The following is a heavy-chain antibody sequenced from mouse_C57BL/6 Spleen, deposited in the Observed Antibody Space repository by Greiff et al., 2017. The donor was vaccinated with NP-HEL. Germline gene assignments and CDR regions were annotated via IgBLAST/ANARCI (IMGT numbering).Heavy chain of an antibody. D-gene: IGHD1-2*01. V-gene: IGHV1-26*01. J-gene: IGHJ3*01. Sequence: VQLKQSGPELVKPGASVKISCKASGYTFTDYYMNWVKQSHGKSLEWIGDINPNNGGTSYNQKFKGKATLTVDKSSSTAYMELRSLTSEDSAVYYCASGLRPFAYWGQGTLVTVSA. CDR2: INPNNGGT. CDR1: GYTFTDYY. CDR3: ASGLRPFAY.